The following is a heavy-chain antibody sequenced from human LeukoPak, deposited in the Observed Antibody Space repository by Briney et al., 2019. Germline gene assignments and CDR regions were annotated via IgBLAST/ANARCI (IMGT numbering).Heavy chain of an antibody. CDR3: AKDRILKEDEEDLVPTTDAFDI. J-gene: IGHJ3*02. D-gene: IGHD6-6*01. Sequence: GGSLLLSGAASGFNFSNYAMTWVRQAPEKGLEWVSVIRGSGDGTYYADFVKGQFTISRDNSKNTLYLQMNSLRAQDTAIYFCAKDRILKEDEEDLVPTTDAFDIWGQGTMVTVSS. CDR1: GFNFSNYA. V-gene: IGHV3-23*01. CDR2: IRGSGDGT.